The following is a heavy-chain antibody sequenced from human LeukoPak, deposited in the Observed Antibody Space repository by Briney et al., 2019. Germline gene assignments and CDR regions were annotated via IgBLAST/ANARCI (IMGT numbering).Heavy chain of an antibody. CDR1: GFPFTSYW. J-gene: IGHJ4*02. CDR2: ITEDGSET. D-gene: IGHD6-6*01. Sequence: GGSLRLPCAASGFPFTSYWMSWARQAPGKGLQWVASITEDGSETYYVDSVKGRFTISRDNAKNSLYLQMNSLRAEDTAVYYYARAAYSSSSDHWGQGTLVTVSS. V-gene: IGHV3-7*05. CDR3: ARAAYSSSSDH.